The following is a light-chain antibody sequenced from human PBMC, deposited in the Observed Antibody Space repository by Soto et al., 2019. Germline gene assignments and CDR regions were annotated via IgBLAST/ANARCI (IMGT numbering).Light chain of an antibody. Sequence: QSVLTQPPSVSEAPGQRVTISCTGSSSNIGAGYEAHWYQQVPGTAPKLLIYENNNRPSGVADRFSGSKSGTSASLAITGLQAEEEAEYYCQSYDSSLSGYVFGTGTKVTVL. CDR3: QSYDSSLSGYV. J-gene: IGLJ1*01. CDR2: ENN. CDR1: SSNIGAGYE. V-gene: IGLV1-40*01.